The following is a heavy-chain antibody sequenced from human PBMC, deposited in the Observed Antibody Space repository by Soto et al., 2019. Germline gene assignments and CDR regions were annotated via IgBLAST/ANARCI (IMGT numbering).Heavy chain of an antibody. V-gene: IGHV5-51*01. CDR2: IYPGDSDI. Sequence: VESLKISCKGSGYSFTTYWIGWVRQMPWKGLEWMGIIYPGDSDIKYSPSFQGQVSISVDKSISTAYLQWSSLKASDTAMYFCAKTRGYSYGFLPPDFDYWGQGTLVTVSS. CDR3: AKTRGYSYGFLPPDFDY. D-gene: IGHD5-18*01. J-gene: IGHJ4*02. CDR1: GYSFTTYW.